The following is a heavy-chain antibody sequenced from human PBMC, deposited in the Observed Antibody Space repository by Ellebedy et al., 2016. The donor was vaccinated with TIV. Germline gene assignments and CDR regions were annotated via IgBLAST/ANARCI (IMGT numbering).Heavy chain of an antibody. D-gene: IGHD3-9*01. CDR1: GGSLGTYY. J-gene: IGHJ4*02. CDR3: ARARHTHLPYDDVLTGFGPFDY. CDR2: IHYSGST. Sequence: SETLSLTXAVSGGSLGTYYWSWIRQPPGKGLEWIGYIHYSGSTNYSPSLNSRITISLDTSKNQFSLKLTSVTAADTAMYYCARARHTHLPYDDVLTGFGPFDYWGQGALVTVSS. V-gene: IGHV4-59*01.